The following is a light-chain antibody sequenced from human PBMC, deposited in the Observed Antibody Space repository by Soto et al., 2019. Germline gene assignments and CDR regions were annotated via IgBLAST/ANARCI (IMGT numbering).Light chain of an antibody. Sequence: EIVLTQSPGTLSLSPGERATLSCRASQSVSSNYLAWYQQKPGQAPRLLIYGASRGAAGIPDRFSGSGSGTDLTLTISSLAPGDCTVHFCQEYGRSPIYTRGQGTKVELK. CDR1: QSVSSNY. V-gene: IGKV3-20*01. CDR3: QEYGRSPIYT. J-gene: IGKJ2*01. CDR2: GAS.